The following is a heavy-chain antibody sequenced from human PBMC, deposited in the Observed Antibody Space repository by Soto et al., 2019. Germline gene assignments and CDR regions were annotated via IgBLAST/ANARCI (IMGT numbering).Heavy chain of an antibody. Sequence: EVQLVESGGGLVQPGGSLKLSCAASGFTFSGSAMHWVRQASGKGLEWVGRIRSKANSYATAYAASVKGRFTISRDDSKNTAYLQMNRLKTEDTAVYYCTRAGPVAAAGTPYYYYYMDVWGKGTTVTVSS. CDR2: IRSKANSYAT. D-gene: IGHD6-13*01. V-gene: IGHV3-73*01. CDR3: TRAGPVAAAGTPYYYYYMDV. CDR1: GFTFSGSA. J-gene: IGHJ6*03.